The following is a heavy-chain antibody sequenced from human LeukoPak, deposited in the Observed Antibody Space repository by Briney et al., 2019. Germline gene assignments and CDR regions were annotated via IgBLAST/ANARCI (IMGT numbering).Heavy chain of an antibody. CDR2: IYYSGAT. CDR1: GGSISSSNYY. D-gene: IGHD3-10*01. V-gene: IGHV4-61*05. Sequence: PSETLSLTCTVSGGSISSSNYYWSWIRQPPGKGLEWIGHIYYSGATKYNPSLKSRITISVDTSKNQFSLMLSSVTAADTAVYYCARFGITVVRGGKYYFDYWGQGTLVTVSS. J-gene: IGHJ4*02. CDR3: ARFGITVVRGGKYYFDY.